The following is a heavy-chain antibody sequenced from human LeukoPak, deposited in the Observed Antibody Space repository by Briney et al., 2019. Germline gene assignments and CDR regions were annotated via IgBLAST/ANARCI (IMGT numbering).Heavy chain of an antibody. CDR3: ASRSNSGYEFFDY. J-gene: IGHJ4*02. Sequence: GESLKISCKGSGYSFTSYWIGWVRQMPGKGLEWMGIIYPGDSDTRYSPSFQGQVTISADKSISTAYPQWSSLKASDTAMYYCASRSNSGYEFFDYWGQGTLVTVSS. D-gene: IGHD5-12*01. CDR1: GYSFTSYW. CDR2: IYPGDSDT. V-gene: IGHV5-51*01.